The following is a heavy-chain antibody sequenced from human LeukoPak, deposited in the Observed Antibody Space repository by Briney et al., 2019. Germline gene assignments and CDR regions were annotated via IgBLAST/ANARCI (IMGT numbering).Heavy chain of an antibody. Sequence: SVKVSCKASGGTFSSYAISWVRQAPGQGLEWMGGIIPIFGTANYAQKFQGRVTITADESTSTAYMELSSLRSEDTAVYYCARVESSSWYEMWWFDPWGQGALVTVSS. V-gene: IGHV1-69*13. CDR2: IIPIFGTA. D-gene: IGHD6-13*01. CDR3: ARVESSSWYEMWWFDP. CDR1: GGTFSSYA. J-gene: IGHJ5*02.